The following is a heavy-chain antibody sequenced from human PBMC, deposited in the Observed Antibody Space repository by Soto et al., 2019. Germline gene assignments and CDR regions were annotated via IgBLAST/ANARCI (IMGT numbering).Heavy chain of an antibody. CDR2: IWYDGSNK. J-gene: IGHJ4*02. CDR1: GFTFSSYG. D-gene: IGHD6-19*01. Sequence: GGSLRLSCAASGFTFSSYGMHWVRQAPGKGLEWVAVIWYDGSNKYYADSVKGRFTISRDNSKNTLYLQMNSLRAEDTAVYYCAREAIAVAGNIDYWGQGTLVTVSS. V-gene: IGHV3-33*01. CDR3: AREAIAVAGNIDY.